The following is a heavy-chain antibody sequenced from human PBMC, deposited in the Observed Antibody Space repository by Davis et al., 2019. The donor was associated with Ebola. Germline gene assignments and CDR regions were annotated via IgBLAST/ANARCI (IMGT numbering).Heavy chain of an antibody. CDR2: ISTTNDIT. D-gene: IGHD2-2*01. Sequence: ASVKVSCKASGYTFTNYGLTWVRQAPGQGLEWVGWISTTNDITNYAQKIQGRVTMTTDTSTSTAYMELRSLRSDDTAVYYCALSTSRTSWFDPWGQGTLVTVSS. J-gene: IGHJ5*02. CDR1: GYTFTNYG. CDR3: ALSTSRTSWFDP. V-gene: IGHV1-18*01.